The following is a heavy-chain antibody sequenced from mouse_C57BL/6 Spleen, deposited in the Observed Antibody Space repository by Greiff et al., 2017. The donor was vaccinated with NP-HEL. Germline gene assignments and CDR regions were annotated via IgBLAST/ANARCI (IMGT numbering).Heavy chain of an antibody. D-gene: IGHD1-1*01. CDR2: IYPGDGDT. Sequence: QVQLKESGPELVKPGASVKISCKASGYAFSSSWMNWVKQRPGKGLEWIGRIYPGDGDTNYNGKFKGKATLTADKSSSTAYMKLSSLTSEDSAVYFCARGTTVVRSFDVWGTGTTVTVSS. V-gene: IGHV1-82*01. J-gene: IGHJ1*03. CDR1: GYAFSSSW. CDR3: ARGTTVVRSFDV.